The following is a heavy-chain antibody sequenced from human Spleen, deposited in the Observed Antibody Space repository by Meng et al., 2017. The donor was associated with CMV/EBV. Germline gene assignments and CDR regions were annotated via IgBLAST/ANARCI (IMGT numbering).Heavy chain of an antibody. CDR1: GFSLSTSGVG. D-gene: IGHD3-22*01. CDR2: IYWNDDK. CDR3: AHSADYYDSSGYWHYYGMDV. Sequence: SGPTLVKPTQTLTLTCTFSGFSLSTSGVGVGWIRQPPGKALEWLALIYWNDDKRYSPSLKSRLTITKDTSKNQVVLTMTNMDPVDTATYYCAHSADYYDSSGYWHYYGMDVWGQGTTVTVSS. V-gene: IGHV2-5*01. J-gene: IGHJ6*02.